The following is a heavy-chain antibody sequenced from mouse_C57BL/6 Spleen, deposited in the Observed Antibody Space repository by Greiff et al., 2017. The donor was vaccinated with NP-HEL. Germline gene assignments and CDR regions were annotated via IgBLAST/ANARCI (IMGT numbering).Heavy chain of an antibody. CDR2: IHPNSGST. CDR1: GYTFTSYW. J-gene: IGHJ4*01. V-gene: IGHV1-64*01. CDR3: ARSQLRLRDYAMDY. D-gene: IGHD3-2*02. Sequence: VQLQQPGAELVKPGASVKLSCKASGYTFTSYWMHWVKQRPGQGLEWIGMIHPNSGSTNYNEKFKSKATLTVDKSSSTAYMQLSSLTSEDSAVYYCARSQLRLRDYAMDYWGQGTSVTVSS.